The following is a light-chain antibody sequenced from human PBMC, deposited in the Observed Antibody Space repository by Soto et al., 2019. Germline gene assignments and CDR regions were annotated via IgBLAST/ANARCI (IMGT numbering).Light chain of an antibody. CDR1: QSISSW. V-gene: IGKV1-5*03. J-gene: IGKJ1*01. Sequence: DIQMTQSPSTLSASVGDRVTITCRASQSISSWLAWYQQKPGKAPKLLISKASSLESGVPSRFSGSGSGTEFTLTISSLQPDDFATYYSQQYNSYSKTFGQGTKVEIK. CDR2: KAS. CDR3: QQYNSYSKT.